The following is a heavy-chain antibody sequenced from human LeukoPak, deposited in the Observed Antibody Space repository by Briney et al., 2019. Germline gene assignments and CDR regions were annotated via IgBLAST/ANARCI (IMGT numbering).Heavy chain of an antibody. D-gene: IGHD3-3*01. J-gene: IGHJ5*02. CDR3: ARQPRVLLFLEWLLYSWFDP. V-gene: IGHV4-39*01. CDR1: GGSISSSSYY. Sequence: PSETLSLTCTVSGGSISSSSYYWGWIRQPPGKGLEWIGSIYYSGSTYYNPSLKSRVTISVDTSKNQFSLKLSSVTAADTAVYYCARQPRVLLFLEWLLYSWFDPWGQGTLVTVSS. CDR2: IYYSGST.